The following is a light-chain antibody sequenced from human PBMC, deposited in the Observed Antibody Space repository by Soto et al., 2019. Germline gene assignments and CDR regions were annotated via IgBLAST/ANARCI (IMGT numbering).Light chain of an antibody. CDR3: QQYYRYPPFT. Sequence: AIRMTQSPSSFSASTGDRVTITCRASQGISSYLAWYQQKPGKAPKLLIYAASTLQSGVPSRFSGSGSGPDFTLTISCLQSEDCATYYCQQYYRYPPFTFGPGTKVDI. J-gene: IGKJ3*01. V-gene: IGKV1-8*01. CDR2: AAS. CDR1: QGISSY.